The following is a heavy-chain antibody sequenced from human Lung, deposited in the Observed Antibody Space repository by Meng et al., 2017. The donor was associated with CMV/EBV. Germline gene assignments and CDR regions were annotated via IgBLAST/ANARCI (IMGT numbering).Heavy chain of an antibody. CDR1: GGSISSYY. Sequence: SXTXSLTCTVSGGSISSYYWSWIRQPPGKGLEWIGYIYYSGSTNYNPSLKSRVTISVDTSKNQFSLKLSSVTAADAAVYYCARGNWNYDYWGQGTLVTGSS. V-gene: IGHV4-59*01. CDR2: IYYSGST. D-gene: IGHD1-7*01. J-gene: IGHJ4*02. CDR3: ARGNWNYDY.